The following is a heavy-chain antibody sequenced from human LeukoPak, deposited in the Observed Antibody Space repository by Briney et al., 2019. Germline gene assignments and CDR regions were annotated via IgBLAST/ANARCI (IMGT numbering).Heavy chain of an antibody. CDR3: ARASGQWLVRGNWFDP. D-gene: IGHD6-19*01. V-gene: IGHV3-30*04. CDR1: GFTFSSYA. J-gene: IGHJ5*02. CDR2: ISYDGSNK. Sequence: GGSLRLSCAASGFTFSSYAVHWVRQAPGKGLEWVAVISYDGSNKYYADSVKGRFTISRDNSKNTLYLQMNSLRAEDTAVYYCARASGQWLVRGNWFDPWGQGTLVTVSS.